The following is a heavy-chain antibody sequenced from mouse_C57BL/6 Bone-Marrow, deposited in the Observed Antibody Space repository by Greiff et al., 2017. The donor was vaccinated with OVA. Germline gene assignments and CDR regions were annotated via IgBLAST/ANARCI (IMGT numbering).Heavy chain of an antibody. CDR1: GFNIKNTY. CDR2: IDPANGNT. V-gene: IGHV14-3*01. J-gene: IGHJ1*03. D-gene: IGHD4-1*02. Sequence: EVQLQESVAELVRPGASVKLSCTASGFNIKNTYMHWVKQRPEQGLEWIGRIDPANGNTKYAPKFQGKATITADTSSNTAYLQLSSLTSEDTAIYYCASSFNWDGWYFDVWGTGTTVTVSS. CDR3: ASSFNWDGWYFDV.